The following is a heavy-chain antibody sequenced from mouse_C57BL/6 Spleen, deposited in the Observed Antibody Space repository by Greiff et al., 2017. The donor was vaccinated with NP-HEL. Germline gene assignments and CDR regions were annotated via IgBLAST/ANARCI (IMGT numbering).Heavy chain of an antibody. V-gene: IGHV7-3*01. D-gene: IGHD3-2*02. J-gene: IGHJ4*01. Sequence: EVNVVESGGGLVQPGGSLSLSCAASGFTFTDYYMSWVRQPPGKALEWLGFIRNKANGYTTEYSASVKGRFTISRDNSQSILYLQMNALRAEDSATYYCARYMRRETAQARNAMDYWGQGTSVTVSS. CDR2: IRNKANGYTT. CDR1: GFTFTDYY. CDR3: ARYMRRETAQARNAMDY.